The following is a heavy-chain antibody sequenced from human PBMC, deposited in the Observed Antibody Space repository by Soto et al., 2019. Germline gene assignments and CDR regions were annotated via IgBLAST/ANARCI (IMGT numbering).Heavy chain of an antibody. D-gene: IGHD2-2*01. V-gene: IGHV3-48*02. CDR3: ARAPQLVAPAATGFDS. Sequence: EVELVESGGGLVQPGGSLRLSCAASGFPFSTYSMSWVRQAPGKGLEWISYISASTLTTFYADSVKGRFTISRDTAQNSLYLQMNSLRDEHTAVYYCARAPQLVAPAATGFDSWGQGTLVTFSS. CDR2: ISASTLTT. J-gene: IGHJ4*02. CDR1: GFPFSTYS.